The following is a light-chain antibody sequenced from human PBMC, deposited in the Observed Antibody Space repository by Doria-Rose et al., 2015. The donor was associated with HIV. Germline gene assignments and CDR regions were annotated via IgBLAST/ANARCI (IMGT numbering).Light chain of an antibody. CDR3: HSRDSSGDHRV. Sequence: VVTQEPAVSVALGQTVRITCQGDSLRTYCASWYQQRPGQAPILVIYAKNDRPSGIPDRFSGSSPGDTASLTITGAQAEDEADYYCHSRDSSGDHRVFGPGTKVTVL. CDR2: AKN. V-gene: IGLV3-19*01. CDR1: SLRTYC. J-gene: IGLJ1*01.